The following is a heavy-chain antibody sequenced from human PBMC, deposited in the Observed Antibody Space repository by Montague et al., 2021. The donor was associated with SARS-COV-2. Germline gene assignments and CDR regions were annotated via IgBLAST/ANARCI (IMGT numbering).Heavy chain of an antibody. CDR1: GGSITDRTYY. Sequence: SETLSLTCSVSGGSITDRTYYWGCIRQSPGKGLEWIGAINYSGTTYYNPSLKSRVTISLDTAKNQFSLKMTSVTAADTAVYYCARHWGIAAACHWGQGTLVTVSS. J-gene: IGHJ4*02. V-gene: IGHV4-39*01. CDR2: INYSGTT. CDR3: ARHWGIAAACH. D-gene: IGHD6-13*01.